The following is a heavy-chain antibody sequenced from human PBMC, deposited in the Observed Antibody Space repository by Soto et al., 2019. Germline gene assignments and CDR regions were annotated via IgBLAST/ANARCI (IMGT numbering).Heavy chain of an antibody. V-gene: IGHV4-30-2*06. CDR2: TYQSGSA. J-gene: IGHJ6*02. CDR3: ARDYYGMDV. Sequence: SETLSLTCTVSGGSITSGGYSWTWIRQSPGKGLEWIGYTYQSGSAYYNPSLKSRVTISVDRSKSQFSLNLTSVTAADTAVYYCARDYYGMDVWGQGTTVTVSS. CDR1: GGSITSGGYS.